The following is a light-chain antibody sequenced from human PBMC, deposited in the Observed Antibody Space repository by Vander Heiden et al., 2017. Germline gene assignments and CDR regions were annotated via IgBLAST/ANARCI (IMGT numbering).Light chain of an antibody. V-gene: IGKV4-1*01. CDR3: QQYYSAPRT. Sequence: DIVMTQSPDSLAVSLGERATINCKSSQSVLYSSNNKNFLAWYQQKQGQPPKLLIYWASTRESGVPERFSGSGSGTDFTLTITSLQAEDVAFYYCQQYYSAPRTFGQGTKVEIK. J-gene: IGKJ1*01. CDR1: QSVLYSSNNKNF. CDR2: WAS.